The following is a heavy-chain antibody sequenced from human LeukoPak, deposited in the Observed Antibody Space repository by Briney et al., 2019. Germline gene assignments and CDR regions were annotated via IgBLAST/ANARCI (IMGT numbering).Heavy chain of an antibody. CDR1: GFTFSDYY. CDR3: ARSIAADATTFGY. J-gene: IGHJ4*02. CDR2: ISSSGSTI. V-gene: IGHV3-11*01. D-gene: IGHD6-25*01. Sequence: GGSLRLSCAASGFTFSDYYMSWIRQAPGKGLEWVSYISSSGSTIYYADSVKGRFTISRDKAKNSLYLQMNSLRAEDTAVYYCARSIAADATTFGYWGQGTLVTVSS.